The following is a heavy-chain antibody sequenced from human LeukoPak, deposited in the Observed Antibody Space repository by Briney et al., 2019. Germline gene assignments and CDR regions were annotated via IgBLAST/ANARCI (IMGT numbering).Heavy chain of an antibody. CDR3: ARHKGAGTTNYDGMDV. CDR2: IFYSGTT. D-gene: IGHD1-7*01. Sequence: SETLSLTCIVSGGSISSSGYYWGWVRQPPGKGLEWVASIFYSGTTYYNPSLKSRLAISIDTSKKQFSLKLNSLTAADTAVYYCARHKGAGTTNYDGMDVWGQGTTVTVSS. J-gene: IGHJ6*02. V-gene: IGHV4-39*01. CDR1: GGSISSSGYY.